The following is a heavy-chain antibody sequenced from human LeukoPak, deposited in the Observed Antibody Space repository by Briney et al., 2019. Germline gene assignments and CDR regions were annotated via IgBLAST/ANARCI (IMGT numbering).Heavy chain of an antibody. CDR2: MYYSGST. V-gene: IGHV4-39*07. Sequence: SETLSLTCTVSGGSISSSGYYWGWIRQPPGKGLEWIGSMYYSGSTYYNPSLKSRVTISVDTSKNQFSLKLSSVTAADTAVYYCARGGYYYGSGRFDYWGQGTLVTVSS. CDR3: ARGGYYYGSGRFDY. J-gene: IGHJ4*02. CDR1: GGSISSSGYY. D-gene: IGHD3-10*01.